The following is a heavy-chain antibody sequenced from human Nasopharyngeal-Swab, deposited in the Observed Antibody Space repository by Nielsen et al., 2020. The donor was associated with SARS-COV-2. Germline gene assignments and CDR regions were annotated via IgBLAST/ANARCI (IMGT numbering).Heavy chain of an antibody. CDR1: GGSFSDFY. D-gene: IGHD3-3*01. CDR3: ARDGLDYDFWSAYFMDV. Sequence: GSLRLSCSVYGGSFSDFYWSWIRQPPGKGLEWIGEINHRGNTNSNPSLKSRVTMSVDTSKNHFSLTLTSVTAADTAVYYCARDGLDYDFWSAYFMDVWGQGTTVTVSS. CDR2: INHRGNT. V-gene: IGHV4-34*01. J-gene: IGHJ6*02.